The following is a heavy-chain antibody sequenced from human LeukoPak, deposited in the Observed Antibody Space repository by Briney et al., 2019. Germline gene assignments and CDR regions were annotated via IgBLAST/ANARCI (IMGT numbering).Heavy chain of an antibody. CDR3: SRAWDSSGWYDDAIDI. J-gene: IGHJ3*02. D-gene: IGHD6-19*01. Sequence: PGGSLRLSCAGSGFTFSGSAMHWVRQASGKELEWVGRIRSKANSYATAYAASVKGRFTISRDESKNTAYLQMNTLKTEDTAVYYCSRAWDSSGWYDDAIDIWGQGTMVTVSS. CDR1: GFTFSGSA. CDR2: IRSKANSYAT. V-gene: IGHV3-73*01.